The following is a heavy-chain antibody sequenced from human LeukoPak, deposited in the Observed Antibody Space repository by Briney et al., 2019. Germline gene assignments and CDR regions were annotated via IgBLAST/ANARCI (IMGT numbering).Heavy chain of an antibody. V-gene: IGHV3-53*01. CDR3: ARVLMYYDILTGRDAFDI. CDR1: GFTVSSNY. Sequence: PGGSLRLSCAASGFTVSSNYMSWVRQAPGKGLEWVSVIYSGGSTYYADSVKGRFTISRDNSKNTLYLQMNSLRAEDTAVYYCARVLMYYDILTGRDAFDIWGQGTMVTVSS. J-gene: IGHJ3*02. D-gene: IGHD3-9*01. CDR2: IYSGGST.